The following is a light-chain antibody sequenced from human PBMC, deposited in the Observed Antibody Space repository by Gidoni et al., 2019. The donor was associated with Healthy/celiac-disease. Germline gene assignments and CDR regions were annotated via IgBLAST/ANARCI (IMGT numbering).Light chain of an antibody. CDR1: QDISNY. CDR2: DAS. J-gene: IGKJ4*01. CDR3: QQYDNLPPRLT. V-gene: IGKV1-33*01. Sequence: DIQMTQSPSSLSASVGDRVTITCQASQDISNYLNWYQQKPGKAPKPLIYDASNLETGVPSRFSGSGSGTDFTLNISSLQPEDIATYYCQQYDNLPPRLTFGGGTKVEIK.